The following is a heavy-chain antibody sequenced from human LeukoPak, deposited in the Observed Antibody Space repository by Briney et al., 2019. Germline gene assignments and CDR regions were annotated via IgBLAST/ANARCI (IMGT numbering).Heavy chain of an antibody. CDR1: GITFSNYA. CDR3: ARDGTRYGSGTYYPN. Sequence: GGSLRLSCAASGITFSNYAMHWVRQAPGKGLEWVALISYDGSNKYYTDSVKGRFTISRDNSKNTLYLQMDSLRADDTAVYYCARDGTRYGSGTYYPNWGQGTLVTVSS. D-gene: IGHD3-10*01. CDR2: ISYDGSNK. J-gene: IGHJ4*02. V-gene: IGHV3-30*04.